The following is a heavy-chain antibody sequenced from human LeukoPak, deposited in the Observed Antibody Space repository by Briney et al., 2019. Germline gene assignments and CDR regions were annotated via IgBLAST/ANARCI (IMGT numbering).Heavy chain of an antibody. V-gene: IGHV5-51*01. CDR1: GYSLTSYW. D-gene: IGHD3-10*01. CDR3: ARGSGSYRSPFDY. Sequence: GESLQISCNGSGYSLTSYWMGWVRQMRGKGLEWMGIIYPGDSDTRYSPSFQGQVTISADKSISTAYLQWSSLKASDTAMYYCARGSGSYRSPFDYWGQGTLVTVSS. CDR2: IYPGDSDT. J-gene: IGHJ4*02.